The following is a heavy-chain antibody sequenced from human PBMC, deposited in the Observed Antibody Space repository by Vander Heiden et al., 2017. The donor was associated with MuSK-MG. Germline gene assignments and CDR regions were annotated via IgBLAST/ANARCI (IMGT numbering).Heavy chain of an antibody. J-gene: IGHJ6*03. CDR2: ISYDGSNK. D-gene: IGHD4-17*01. CDR3: AKGVGDYAVYYYYYMDV. V-gene: IGHV3-30*18. CDR1: GFPFRSDG. Sequence: QVQLVESGGGVVQPGRSLRLSCAASGFPFRSDGMHWVRQAPGKGLEWVALISYDGSNKYYADSVKGRFTISRDNSKNTLYLQMNSLRAEDTAVYYCAKGVGDYAVYYYYYMDVWGKGTTVTVSS.